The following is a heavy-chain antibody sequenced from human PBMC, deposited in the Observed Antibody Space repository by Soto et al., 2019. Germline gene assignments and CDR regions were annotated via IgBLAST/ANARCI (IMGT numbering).Heavy chain of an antibody. CDR1: DFIVGRTS. J-gene: IGHJ5*02. D-gene: IGHD3-16*01. CDR2: IYSGGNT. V-gene: IGHV3-66*01. CDR3: ASGLCRRGICNIHLAS. Sequence: EVELVESGGSWVYPGGPLRLSCAVTDFIVGRTSMTWVRQAPGKWLESVAVIYSGGNTHHADSVKGGFTISRDTSKNTPYPQMNCLRLVVTALYYCASGLCRRGICNIHLASCGQGTLVTVAS.